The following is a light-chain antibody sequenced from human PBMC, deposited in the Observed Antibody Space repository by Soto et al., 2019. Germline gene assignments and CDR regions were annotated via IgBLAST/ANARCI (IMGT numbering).Light chain of an antibody. CDR2: AAS. V-gene: IGKV1-27*01. CDR1: QGISNF. J-gene: IGKJ3*01. Sequence: DIQMTQSPSSLSASVGDRVTITCRASQGISNFLAWYQQKPGRAPKLLIYAASTLQSGVPSRFSGSGSGTDFTLTISSLQPEDVATYYCQKYNSAPPFTFGPGTTVDIK. CDR3: QKYNSAPPFT.